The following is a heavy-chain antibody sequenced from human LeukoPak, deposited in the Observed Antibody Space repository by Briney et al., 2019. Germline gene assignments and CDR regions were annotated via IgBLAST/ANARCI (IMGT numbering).Heavy chain of an antibody. CDR2: INWNGGST. CDR1: GFTLDDYG. D-gene: IGHD1-26*01. J-gene: IGHJ3*02. Sequence: GGSLRLSCAASGFTLDDYGMSWVRQAPGKGLEWVSGINWNGGSTGYADSVKGRFTISRDNAKNSLYLQMNSLRAEDTALYYCARAVGATTFDAFDIWGQGTMVTVPS. CDR3: ARAVGATTFDAFDI. V-gene: IGHV3-20*04.